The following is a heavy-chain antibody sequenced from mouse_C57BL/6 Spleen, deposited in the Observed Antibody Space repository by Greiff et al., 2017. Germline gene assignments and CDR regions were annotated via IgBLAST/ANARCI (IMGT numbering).Heavy chain of an antibody. Sequence: EVQWVESGGDLVKPGGSLKLSCAASGFTFSSYGMSWVRQTPDKRLEWVATISSGGSYTYYPDSVKGRFTISRDNAKNTLYLQMSSLKSEDTAMYYCARHDYEYYYAMDYWGQGTSVTVSS. J-gene: IGHJ4*01. V-gene: IGHV5-6*01. D-gene: IGHD2-4*01. CDR3: ARHDYEYYYAMDY. CDR2: ISSGGSYT. CDR1: GFTFSSYG.